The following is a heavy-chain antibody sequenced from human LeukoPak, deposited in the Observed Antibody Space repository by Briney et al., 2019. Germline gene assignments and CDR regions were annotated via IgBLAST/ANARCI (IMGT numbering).Heavy chain of an antibody. CDR3: ARNSCSGGTCYSQRGAFDI. Sequence: SETLSLTCTVSGGSISNSPYYWGWTRQPPGKGLEWIGNIYYSGTTYYNPSLKSRVTISVDTSKNQFSLKLRSVTAADTAVYYCARNSCSGGTCYSQRGAFDIWGQGTMVTVSS. J-gene: IGHJ3*02. CDR1: GGSISNSPYY. V-gene: IGHV4-39*07. CDR2: IYYSGTT. D-gene: IGHD2-15*01.